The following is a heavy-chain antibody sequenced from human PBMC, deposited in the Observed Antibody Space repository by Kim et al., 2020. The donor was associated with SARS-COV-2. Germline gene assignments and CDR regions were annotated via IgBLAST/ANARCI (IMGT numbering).Heavy chain of an antibody. D-gene: IGHD6-19*01. CDR3: ARDQWLVPGPNYYGMDV. J-gene: IGHJ6*02. CDR1: GFTFSSYG. Sequence: GGSLRLSCAASGFTFSSYGMHWVRQAPGKGLEWVAVIWYDGSNKYYADSVKGRFTISRDNSKNTLYLQMNSPRAEDTAVYYCARDQWLVPGPNYYGMDVWGQGTTVTVSS. V-gene: IGHV3-33*01. CDR2: IWYDGSNK.